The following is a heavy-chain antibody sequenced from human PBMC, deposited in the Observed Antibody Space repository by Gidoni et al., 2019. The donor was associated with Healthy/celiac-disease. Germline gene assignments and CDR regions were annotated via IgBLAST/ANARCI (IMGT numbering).Heavy chain of an antibody. V-gene: IGHV1-69*02. J-gene: IGHJ4*02. CDR1: GGTFSSYT. D-gene: IGHD3-22*01. CDR2: INPILGIA. CDR3: ARVPPNSSGYYVDY. Sequence: QVQLVQSGAEVKKPGSSVTVSCKASGGTFSSYTISWVRQAPGQGLEWMGRINPILGIANYAQEFQGIVTITADKSTSTAYMELSSLRSEDTAVYCWARVPPNSSGYYVDYWGQGTLVTVSS.